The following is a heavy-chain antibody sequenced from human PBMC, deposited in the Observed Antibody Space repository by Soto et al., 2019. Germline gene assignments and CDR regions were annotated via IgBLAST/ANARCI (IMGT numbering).Heavy chain of an antibody. CDR2: IYYSGST. V-gene: IGHV4-30-4*01. CDR3: ARVGGVYDFWSGYSGYYGMDV. J-gene: IGHJ6*02. CDR1: GGSISSGDYY. D-gene: IGHD3-3*01. Sequence: PSETLSLTCTVSGGSISSGDYYWSWIRQPPGKGLEWIGYIYYSGSTYYNPSLKSRVTISVDTSKNQFSLKLSSVTAADTAVYYCARVGGVYDFWSGYSGYYGMDVWGQGTTVTVSS.